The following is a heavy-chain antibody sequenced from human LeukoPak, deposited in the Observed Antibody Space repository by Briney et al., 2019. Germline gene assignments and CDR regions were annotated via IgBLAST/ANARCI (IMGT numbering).Heavy chain of an antibody. Sequence: ASVKVSCNASGYTFTSYYMHWVRQAPGQGLEWMGWMNPNSGNTGYAQKFQGRVTITGNTSISTAYMELSSLRSEDTAVYYCARGVAARRKDGYYMDVWGKGTTVTVSS. CDR2: MNPNSGNT. CDR1: GYTFTSYY. V-gene: IGHV1-8*03. J-gene: IGHJ6*03. D-gene: IGHD6-6*01. CDR3: ARGVAARRKDGYYMDV.